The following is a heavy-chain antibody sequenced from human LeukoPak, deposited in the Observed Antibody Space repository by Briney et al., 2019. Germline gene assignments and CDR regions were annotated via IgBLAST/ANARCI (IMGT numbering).Heavy chain of an antibody. CDR1: GFTAVTYK. CDR2: ISFSDSYK. D-gene: IGHD4-17*01. V-gene: IGHV3-48*03. CDR3: ARDRYGYSGDAFDI. J-gene: IGHJ3*02. Sequence: GGSRRPSLAPSGFTAVTYKMNWVPQAPGKGLEWVSYISFSDSYKYYADSVKGRFTISRDNAKNSLYLQMNGLRAEDTAVYYCARDRYGYSGDAFDIWGQGTMVTVSS.